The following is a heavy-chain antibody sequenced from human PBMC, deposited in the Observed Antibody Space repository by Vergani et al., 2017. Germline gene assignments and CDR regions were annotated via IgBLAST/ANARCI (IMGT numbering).Heavy chain of an antibody. J-gene: IGHJ6*02. CDR3: ARDPDIVVVPAAPYYYYYYGMDV. CDR1: GYTFTSYG. Sequence: QVQLVQSGAEVKKPGASVKVSCKASGYTFTSYGISWVRQAPGQGLVWMGWISAYNGNTKYAQKLQGRVTMITDTSTSTAYMELRSLRSDDTAVYYCARDPDIVVVPAAPYYYYYYGMDVWGQGTTVTVSS. D-gene: IGHD2-2*01. CDR2: ISAYNGNT. V-gene: IGHV1-18*04.